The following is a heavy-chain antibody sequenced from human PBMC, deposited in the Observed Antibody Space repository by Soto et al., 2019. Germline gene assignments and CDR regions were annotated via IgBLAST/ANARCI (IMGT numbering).Heavy chain of an antibody. Sequence: EVQLLESGGGLVQPGGSLRLSCAASGFTFSSYAMSWVRQAPGKGLEWVSAISGSGGSTYYADSVKGRFTISRDNSKNTLYLQMNSLRAEDTAVYYCAKPRYRDDYMMGGWFDPWGQGTLVTVSS. CDR2: ISGSGGST. D-gene: IGHD4-4*01. CDR3: AKPRYRDDYMMGGWFDP. J-gene: IGHJ5*02. CDR1: GFTFSSYA. V-gene: IGHV3-23*01.